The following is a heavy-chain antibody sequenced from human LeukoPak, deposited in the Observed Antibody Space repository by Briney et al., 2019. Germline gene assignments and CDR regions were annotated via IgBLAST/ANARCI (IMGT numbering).Heavy chain of an antibody. J-gene: IGHJ6*04. CDR1: GFTFSRHS. D-gene: IGHD3-10*02. Sequence: KSGGSLRLSCAASGFTFSRHSINWVRQAPGKGLEWVSSISSSSSCIYYADSVKGRFTISRDNAKNSLYLQMNSLRAEDTAVYYCAELGITMIGGVWGKGTTVTISS. V-gene: IGHV3-21*01. CDR2: ISSSSSCI. CDR3: AELGITMIGGV.